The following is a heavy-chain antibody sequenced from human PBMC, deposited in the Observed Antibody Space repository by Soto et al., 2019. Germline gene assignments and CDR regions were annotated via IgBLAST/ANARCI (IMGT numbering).Heavy chain of an antibody. Sequence: GASVKVSFKASGYTFTSYYMHWVRQAPGQGLEWMGIINPSGGSTSYAQKFQGRVTMTRDTSTSTVYMELSSLRSEDTAVYYCAREDIVVVVAATSGPLDYWGQGTLVTVSS. D-gene: IGHD2-15*01. J-gene: IGHJ4*02. CDR3: AREDIVVVVAATSGPLDY. CDR1: GYTFTSYY. V-gene: IGHV1-46*03. CDR2: INPSGGST.